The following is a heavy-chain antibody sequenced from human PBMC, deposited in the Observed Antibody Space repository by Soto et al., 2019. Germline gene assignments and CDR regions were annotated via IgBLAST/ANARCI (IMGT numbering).Heavy chain of an antibody. Sequence: EVQLVESGGCLVQPGRSLRLSCAASGFPFDDYAMHWVRQAPGKGLEWVSGISWNSGNIGYADSVKGRFISSRDNAKNSLYLQMNSLRAEDTALYYSAIFRTVTTPFDYWGQGTLVTVSS. V-gene: IGHV3-9*01. CDR1: GFPFDDYA. J-gene: IGHJ4*02. D-gene: IGHD4-17*01. CDR2: ISWNSGNI. CDR3: AIFRTVTTPFDY.